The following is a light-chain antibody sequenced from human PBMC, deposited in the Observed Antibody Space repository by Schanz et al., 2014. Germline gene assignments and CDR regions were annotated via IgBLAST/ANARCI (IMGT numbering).Light chain of an antibody. CDR3: CSYAGSYTWV. J-gene: IGLJ2*01. V-gene: IGLV2-8*01. Sequence: QSALTQPPSASGSPEQSVTISCTGTSSDIGTHNFVSWYQQNPGKAPKLMIYGVSKRPSGVPDRFSGSKSGNTASLTISGLQAEDEADYYCCSYAGSYTWVFGGGTKLTVL. CDR2: GVS. CDR1: SSDIGTHNF.